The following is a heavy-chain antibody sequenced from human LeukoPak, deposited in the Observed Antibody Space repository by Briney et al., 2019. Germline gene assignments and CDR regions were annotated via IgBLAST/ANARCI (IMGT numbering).Heavy chain of an antibody. J-gene: IGHJ4*02. D-gene: IGHD3-10*01. V-gene: IGHV4-31*03. Sequence: SETLSLTCTVSGGSISSGGYYWSWIRQHPGKGLEWIGYIYHSGSTYYNPSLKSRVTISVDTSKNQFSLKLSSVTAADTAVYYCARGGDYYGSGNKDYWGQGTLVTVSS. CDR1: GGSISSGGYY. CDR2: IYHSGST. CDR3: ARGGDYYGSGNKDY.